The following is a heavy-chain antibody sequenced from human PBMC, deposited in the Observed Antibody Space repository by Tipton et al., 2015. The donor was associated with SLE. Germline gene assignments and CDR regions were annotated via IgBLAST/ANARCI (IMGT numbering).Heavy chain of an antibody. Sequence: TLSLTCAVYGGSFSGYYWNWIRQPPGKGLEWIGEINHSGSTNYNPSLKSRATISVDTSKKQFSLKLSPVTAADTAVYHCARLGSRAANIGYWGQGTQVTVSS. D-gene: IGHD6-6*01. CDR1: GGSFSGYY. J-gene: IGHJ4*02. CDR3: ARLGSRAANIGY. V-gene: IGHV4-34*01. CDR2: INHSGST.